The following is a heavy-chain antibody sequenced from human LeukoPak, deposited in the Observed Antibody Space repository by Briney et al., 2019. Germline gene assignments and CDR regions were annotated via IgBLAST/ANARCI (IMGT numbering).Heavy chain of an antibody. CDR2: IYYSGST. V-gene: IGHV4-39*07. Sequence: SETLSLTCTVSGGSISSSSYYWGWIRQPPGRGLEWIGSIYYSGSTYYNPSLKSRVTISVDTSKNQFSLKLSSVTAADTAVYYCARVLPYYDFWSGYRDAFDIWGQGTMVTVSS. CDR3: ARVLPYYDFWSGYRDAFDI. J-gene: IGHJ3*02. CDR1: GGSISSSSYY. D-gene: IGHD3-3*01.